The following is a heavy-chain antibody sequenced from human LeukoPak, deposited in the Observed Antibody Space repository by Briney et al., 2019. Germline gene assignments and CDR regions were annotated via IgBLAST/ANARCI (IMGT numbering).Heavy chain of an antibody. CDR1: GYTFTSYY. CDR3: ARDIAVAGTEVLYYYGMDV. J-gene: IGHJ6*02. CDR2: INPSGGST. D-gene: IGHD6-19*01. V-gene: IGHV1-46*01. Sequence: ASVKVSCKASGYTFTSYYMHWVRQAPGQGLEWMGIINPSGGSTSYAQKFQGRVTMTRDTSTSTVYMELSSLRSEDTAVYYCARDIAVAGTEVLYYYGMDVWGQGTTVTVSS.